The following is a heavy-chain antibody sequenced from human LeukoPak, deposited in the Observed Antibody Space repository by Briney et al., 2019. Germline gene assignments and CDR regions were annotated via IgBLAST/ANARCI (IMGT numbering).Heavy chain of an antibody. CDR3: ARARGGTIVVAGGLDY. CDR1: GFTLSSYA. Sequence: PGGSLRLSCAASGFTLSSYAMHWVRQAPGKGLEWVAVISYDGSNKYYADSVKGRFTISRDNSKNTLYLQMNSLRAEDTAVYYCARARGGTIVVAGGLDYWGQGTLVTVSS. D-gene: IGHD2-21*01. CDR2: ISYDGSNK. J-gene: IGHJ4*02. V-gene: IGHV3-30-3*01.